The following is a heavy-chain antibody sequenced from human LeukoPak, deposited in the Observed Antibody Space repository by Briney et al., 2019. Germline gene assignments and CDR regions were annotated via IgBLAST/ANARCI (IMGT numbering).Heavy chain of an antibody. V-gene: IGHV3-7*01. CDR1: GFTFSSYW. CDR3: ARDCFAENNY. J-gene: IGHJ4*02. D-gene: IGHD2/OR15-2a*01. Sequence: GGSLRLSCAASGFTFSSYWMTWVRQAPGKGLEWVANINQNGSEKYYVDSVQGRFTISRDNARKSLFLQMNSLRAEDTAMYFCARDCFAENNYWGQGILVTVSS. CDR2: INQNGSEK.